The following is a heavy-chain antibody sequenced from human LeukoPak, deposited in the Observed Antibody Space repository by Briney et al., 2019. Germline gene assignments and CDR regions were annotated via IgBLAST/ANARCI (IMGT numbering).Heavy chain of an antibody. J-gene: IGHJ6*02. CDR1: GYTFTSYD. Sequence: GASVKVSCKASGYTFTSYDINWVRQATGQGLEWMGWMNPNSGNTGYAQKFQGRVTMTRNTSISTAYMELSSLRSEDTAVYYCAREVLSYDILTGFFRRSGSQPPREYYYGMDVWGQGTTVTVSS. D-gene: IGHD3-9*01. V-gene: IGHV1-8*01. CDR3: AREVLSYDILTGFFRRSGSQPPREYYYGMDV. CDR2: MNPNSGNT.